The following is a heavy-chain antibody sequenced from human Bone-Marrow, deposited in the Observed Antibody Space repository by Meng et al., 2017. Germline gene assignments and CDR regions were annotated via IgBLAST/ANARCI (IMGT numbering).Heavy chain of an antibody. Sequence: SCAAAGFTVSSNERSWVRQAPGKGLEWVSYISSSGSTIYYADSVKGRFTISRDNAKNSLYLQMNSLRAEDTAVYYCARGDNYDILTGYPSWGQGTLVTVSS. J-gene: IGHJ5*02. D-gene: IGHD3-9*01. CDR2: ISSSGSTI. CDR1: GFTVSSNE. V-gene: IGHV3-48*03. CDR3: ARGDNYDILTGYPS.